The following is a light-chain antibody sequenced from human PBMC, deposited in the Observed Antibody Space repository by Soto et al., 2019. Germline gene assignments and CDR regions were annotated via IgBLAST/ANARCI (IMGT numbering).Light chain of an antibody. V-gene: IGKV3-15*01. J-gene: IGKJ1*01. Sequence: EIVMTQSPATLSVSPGERATLSCRASQSVSSNLAWYQQKPGQATRLLIYGASTRSTGIPARFSGSGSGTEFTLTISSRQSEDFAVYYCQQYNNWPPWTFGQGTNVEIK. CDR2: GAS. CDR3: QQYNNWPPWT. CDR1: QSVSSN.